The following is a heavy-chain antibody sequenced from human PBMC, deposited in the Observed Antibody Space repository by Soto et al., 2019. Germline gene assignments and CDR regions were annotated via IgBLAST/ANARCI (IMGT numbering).Heavy chain of an antibody. Sequence: QEQLQESGPGLVKPSQTLSLTCTVSGGSMNSHDYYWSWIRQPPGKGLEWIGYIHNSGSTYYNPSRKSRLTISSDTSKNQFSLRLKSVTAADTALYYFARGEVRGPFDILGQGTMVTVSS. CDR3: ARGEVRGPFDI. J-gene: IGHJ3*02. D-gene: IGHD3-10*01. V-gene: IGHV4-30-4*01. CDR2: IHNSGST. CDR1: GGSMNSHDYY.